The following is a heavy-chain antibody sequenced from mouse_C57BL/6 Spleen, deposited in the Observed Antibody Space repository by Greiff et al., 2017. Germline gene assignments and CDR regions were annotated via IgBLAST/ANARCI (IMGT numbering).Heavy chain of an antibody. V-gene: IGHV1-64*01. J-gene: IGHJ4*01. CDR3: ARSEDYDGDYAMDY. Sequence: QVQLQQPGAELVKPGASVKLSCKASGYTFTSYWMHWVKQRPGQGLEWIGMIHPNSGSTNYNEKFKSKATLTVDKSSSTAYMQLSSLTSEDSAVXYCARSEDYDGDYAMDYWGQGTSVTVSS. D-gene: IGHD2-4*01. CDR2: IHPNSGST. CDR1: GYTFTSYW.